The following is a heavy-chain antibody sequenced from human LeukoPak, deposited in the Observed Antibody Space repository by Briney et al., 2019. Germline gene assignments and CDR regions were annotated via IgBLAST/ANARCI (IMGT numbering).Heavy chain of an antibody. D-gene: IGHD3-22*01. CDR1: GGSTSSGDYY. V-gene: IGHV4-30-4*01. CDR3: ARTDSSGYYGAY. J-gene: IGHJ4*02. CDR2: IYYSGST. Sequence: SETLSLTCTVSGGSTSSGDYYWSWIRQPPGKGLEWIGYIYYSGSTYYNPSLKSRVTISVDTSNNLFSLKLSSVTAADTAVYYCARTDSSGYYGAYWGQGTLVTVSS.